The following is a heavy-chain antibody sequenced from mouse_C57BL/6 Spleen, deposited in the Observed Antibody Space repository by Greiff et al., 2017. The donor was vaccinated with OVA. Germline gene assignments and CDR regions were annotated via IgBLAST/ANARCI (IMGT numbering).Heavy chain of an antibody. D-gene: IGHD2-3*01. CDR3: ARSPDGYYAWFAY. V-gene: IGHV1-82*01. J-gene: IGHJ3*01. CDR1: GYAFSSSW. Sequence: QVQLKQSGPELVKPGASVKISCKASGYAFSSSWMNWVKQRPGKGLEWIGRIYPGDGDNNYNGKVKGKATLTADKSSSTAYMQLSSLTSEDSAVYFCARSPDGYYAWFAYWGQGTLVTVSA. CDR2: IYPGDGDN.